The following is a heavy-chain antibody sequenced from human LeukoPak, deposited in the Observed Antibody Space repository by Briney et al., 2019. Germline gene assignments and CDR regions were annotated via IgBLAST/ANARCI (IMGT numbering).Heavy chain of an antibody. CDR3: AREPSDIVVAYYYYGMDV. V-gene: IGHV3-30-3*01. D-gene: IGHD2-15*01. CDR2: ISYDGSNK. Sequence: PGGSLRLSCAASGFTFSSYAMHWVRQAPGKGLEWVAVISYDGSNKYYADSVKGRFTISRDNSKTTLYLQMNSLRAEDTAVYCCAREPSDIVVAYYYYGMDVWGQGTTVTVSS. CDR1: GFTFSSYA. J-gene: IGHJ6*02.